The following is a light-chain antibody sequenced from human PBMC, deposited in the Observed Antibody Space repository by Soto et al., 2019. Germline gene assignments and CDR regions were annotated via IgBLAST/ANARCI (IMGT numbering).Light chain of an antibody. J-gene: IGKJ3*01. CDR3: PPSYSTLTP. Sequence: DIQMTQSPSSLSASVGDRVTITCRASQSISSYLNWHQQKPGKAPKLLIYAASSLQSGVPSRFSGSGSGTDFTLTISSLQPEYLSSYYHPPSYSTLTPFGPRT. CDR1: QSISSY. CDR2: AAS. V-gene: IGKV1-39*01.